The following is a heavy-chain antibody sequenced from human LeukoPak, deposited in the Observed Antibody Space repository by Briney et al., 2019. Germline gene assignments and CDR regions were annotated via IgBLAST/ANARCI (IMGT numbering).Heavy chain of an antibody. CDR1: GFTFSSYA. J-gene: IGHJ3*02. CDR2: FSASDGRT. D-gene: IGHD3-10*01. V-gene: IGHV3-23*01. Sequence: GGSLRLSCAASGFTFSSYAMSWVRQAPGQGLEWVLAFSASDGRTYSVDSVRGRFTISRDNFRTTLYVQMNNLRAEDTAVYYCVRDKRFPDDVFDIWGQGTMVTVSS. CDR3: VRDKRFPDDVFDI.